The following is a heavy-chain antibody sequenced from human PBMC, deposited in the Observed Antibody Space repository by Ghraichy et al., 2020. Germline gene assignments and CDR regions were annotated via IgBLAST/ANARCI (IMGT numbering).Heavy chain of an antibody. V-gene: IGHV3-48*02. CDR3: ARGKYSGYDRIETGTTLDY. J-gene: IGHJ4*02. Sequence: GGSLRLSCAASGFTFSSYSMNWVRQAPGKGLEWVSYISSSSSTIYYADSVKGRFTISRDNAKNSLYLQMNSLRDEDTAVYYCARGKYSGYDRIETGTTLDYWGQGTLVTVSS. D-gene: IGHD5-12*01. CDR1: GFTFSSYS. CDR2: ISSSSSTI.